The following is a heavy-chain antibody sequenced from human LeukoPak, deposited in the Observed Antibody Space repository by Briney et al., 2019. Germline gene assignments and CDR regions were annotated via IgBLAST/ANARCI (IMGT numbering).Heavy chain of an antibody. V-gene: IGHV1-2*06. J-gene: IGHJ4*02. CDR2: INPNSGGT. CDR3: AREGENNYDSSGYYYNY. D-gene: IGHD3-22*01. CDR1: GYSFTGYY. Sequence: ASVKVSCKASGYSFTGYYMHWVRQAPGQGLEWMGRINPNSGGTKCAQKFQGRVTMTRDTSISTAYMELSRLRSDDTAVYYCAREGENNYDSSGYYYNYWGQGTLVTVSS.